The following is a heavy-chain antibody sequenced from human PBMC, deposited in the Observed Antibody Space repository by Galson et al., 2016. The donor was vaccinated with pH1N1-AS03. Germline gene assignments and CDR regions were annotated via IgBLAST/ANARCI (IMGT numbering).Heavy chain of an antibody. CDR1: GYTFTRYY. CDR2: IDPSGGGT. Sequence: SVKVSCKASGYTFTRYYMHWVRQAPGQGLEWMGVIDPSGGGTTYAQKFHGRVTMTRDTSTTPAHMELSSLRSEDTAIYYCVAYGSGTQAYFVYWGQGTLVTVSS. V-gene: IGHV1-46*01. J-gene: IGHJ4*02. D-gene: IGHD3-10*01. CDR3: VAYGSGTQAYFVY.